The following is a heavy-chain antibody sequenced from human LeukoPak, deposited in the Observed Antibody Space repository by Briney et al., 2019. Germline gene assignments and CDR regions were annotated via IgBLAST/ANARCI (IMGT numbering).Heavy chain of an antibody. J-gene: IGHJ4*02. CDR1: GFTFSSYG. CDR3: AKDGGRVRGYLDY. D-gene: IGHD3-10*01. V-gene: IGHV3-30*02. Sequence: GALRLSCAASGFTFSSYGMHWVRQAPGKGLEWVAFIRYDGSNKYYADSVKGRFTISRDNSKNTLYLQMNSLRAEDTAVYYCAKDGGRVRGYLDYWGQGTLVTVSS. CDR2: IRYDGSNK.